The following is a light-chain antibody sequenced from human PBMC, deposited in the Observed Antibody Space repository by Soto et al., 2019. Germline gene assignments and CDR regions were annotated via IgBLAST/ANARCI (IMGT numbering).Light chain of an antibody. CDR1: SSDVGSYNL. CDR3: CSYAGSSSSV. V-gene: IGLV2-23*01. Sequence: QSALTQPASVSGSPGQSITISCTGTSSDVGSYNLVSWYQQHPGKAPKLMIYEGSKRPSGVPNRFSGSKSGNTASLTISGLQAEDEADYYCCSYAGSSSSVFGTGTKVTVL. J-gene: IGLJ1*01. CDR2: EGS.